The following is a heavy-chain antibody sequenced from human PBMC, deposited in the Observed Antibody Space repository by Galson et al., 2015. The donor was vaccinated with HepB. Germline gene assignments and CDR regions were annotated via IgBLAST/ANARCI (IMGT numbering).Heavy chain of an antibody. D-gene: IGHD6-19*01. Sequence: SLRLSCAASGFTFSSFAMSWVRQPPGKGLEWVSSISKSDTVTYYVDSVKGRFTISRDDSKSTLYLQMNGLRAEDTAIYYCATGFKLAGAAWGQGTLVTVSS. CDR3: ATGFKLAGAA. J-gene: IGHJ5*02. CDR1: GFTFSSFA. V-gene: IGHV3-23*01. CDR2: ISKSDTVT.